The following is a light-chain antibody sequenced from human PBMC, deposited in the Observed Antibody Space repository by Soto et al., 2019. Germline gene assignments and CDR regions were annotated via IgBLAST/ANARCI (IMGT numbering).Light chain of an antibody. CDR2: EVT. CDR1: SSDVGRYNY. V-gene: IGLV2-8*01. J-gene: IGLJ1*01. CDR3: NSYVGSNNYV. Sequence: SALTXPPSASGSPGQSVTISCIGTSSDVGRYNYVSWYQHHTGKAPKLIIYEVTKRPSGVPDRFSGSKSGNTASLTVSGLQADDEADYYCNSYVGSNNYVFGTGTKVTVL.